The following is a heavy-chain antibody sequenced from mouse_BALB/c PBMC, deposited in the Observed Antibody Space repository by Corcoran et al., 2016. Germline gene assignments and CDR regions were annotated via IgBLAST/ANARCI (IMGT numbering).Heavy chain of an antibody. Sequence: DVQLQESGPGLVKPSQSLSLTCSVTGYSITSGYSWNWIRQFPGNKMEWMGYISYDGSNNYNPSLKNRISITRDTSKNQFFLKLNSVTTEDTATYYCARGNGLFAYWGQGTLVTVSA. V-gene: IGHV3-6*02. CDR1: GYSITSGYS. J-gene: IGHJ3*01. CDR2: ISYDGSN. CDR3: ARGNGLFAY.